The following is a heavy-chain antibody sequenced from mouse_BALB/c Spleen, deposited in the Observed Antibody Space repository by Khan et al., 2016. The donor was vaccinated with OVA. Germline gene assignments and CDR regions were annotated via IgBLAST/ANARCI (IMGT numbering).Heavy chain of an antibody. J-gene: IGHJ3*01. CDR3: TREGGDGSSFAY. D-gene: IGHD2-3*01. Sequence: VQLQQSGAELVRPGASVKLSCKASGYTFTNYWINWVRQRPGQGLEWIGNVYPSDTYTNFNQKFKDKATLTVDKSSSTAYIQLISPTSEDSAVYYCTREGGDGSSFAYWGQGTLVTVSA. V-gene: IGHV1-69*02. CDR2: VYPSDTYT. CDR1: GYTFTNYW.